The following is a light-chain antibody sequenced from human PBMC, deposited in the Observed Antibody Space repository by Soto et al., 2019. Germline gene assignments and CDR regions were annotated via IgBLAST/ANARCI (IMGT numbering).Light chain of an antibody. J-gene: IGKJ2*01. CDR3: QQYNTDSHT. CDR2: RAS. V-gene: IGKV1-5*03. Sequence: DIHMTQSRSTLSASVGDRVTITCRASQSISNWLAWYQQKPGKAPKLLIYRASALERGVPPRFTGSGSGTEFTLTISSLQPDDFAIYFCQQYNTDSHTFGQGTKVDIK. CDR1: QSISNW.